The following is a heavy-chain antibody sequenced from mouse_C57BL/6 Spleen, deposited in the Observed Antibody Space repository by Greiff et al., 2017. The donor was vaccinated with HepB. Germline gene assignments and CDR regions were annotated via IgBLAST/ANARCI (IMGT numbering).Heavy chain of an antibody. J-gene: IGHJ2*01. V-gene: IGHV3-6*01. Sequence: ESGPGLVKPSQSLSLTCSVTGYSIPSGYYWNWIRQFPGNKLEWMGYISYDGSNNYNPSLKNRISITRDTSKNQFFLKLNSVTTEDTATYYCARERDYYGSSYPYYFDYWGQGTTLTVSS. D-gene: IGHD1-1*01. CDR2: ISYDGSN. CDR1: GYSIPSGYY. CDR3: ARERDYYGSSYPYYFDY.